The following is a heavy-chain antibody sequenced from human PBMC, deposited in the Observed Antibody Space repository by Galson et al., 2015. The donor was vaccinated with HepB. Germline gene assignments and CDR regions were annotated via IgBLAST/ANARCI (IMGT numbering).Heavy chain of an antibody. J-gene: IGHJ4*02. D-gene: IGHD3-22*01. V-gene: IGHV3-30*18. CDR3: AKDRGVVVITSAYLDY. CDR1: GFTFSSYG. Sequence: SLRLSCAASGFTFSSYGMHWVRQAPGKGLEWVAVISYDGSNKYYADSVKGRFTISRDNSKNTLYLQMNSLRAEDTAVYYCAKDRGVVVITSAYLDYWGQGTLVTVSS. CDR2: ISYDGSNK.